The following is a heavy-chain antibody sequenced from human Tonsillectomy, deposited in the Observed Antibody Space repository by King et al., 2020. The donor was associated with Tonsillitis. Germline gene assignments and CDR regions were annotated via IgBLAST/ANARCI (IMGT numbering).Heavy chain of an antibody. CDR1: GDSISNYY. CDR3: AREGMIAIR. D-gene: IGHD2-21*01. J-gene: IGHJ4*02. Sequence: VQLQESGPGLVKPSETLSLTCTVSGDSISNYYWSWIRQPAGKGLAWIGRIFTSGSTNYNPSLKSRVTMSVDTSKNQLSLKLSSFTAANTSVYYCAREGMIAIRWGQGTLVTVSS. CDR2: IFTSGST. V-gene: IGHV4-4*07.